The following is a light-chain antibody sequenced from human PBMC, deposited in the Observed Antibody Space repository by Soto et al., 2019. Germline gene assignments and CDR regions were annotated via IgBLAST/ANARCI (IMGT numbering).Light chain of an antibody. CDR1: QGISSY. V-gene: IGKV1-8*01. CDR2: AAS. J-gene: IGKJ4*01. CDR3: QQYYSYPPT. Sequence: AIRMTQSPSSLSASTGDRVTITCRASQGISSYLAWYQQKPGKAPKLLIYAASTLQSGVPSRFSGSGSGTDFTLTSSCLQSEDFATYYCQQYYSYPPTFGGGTKVDIK.